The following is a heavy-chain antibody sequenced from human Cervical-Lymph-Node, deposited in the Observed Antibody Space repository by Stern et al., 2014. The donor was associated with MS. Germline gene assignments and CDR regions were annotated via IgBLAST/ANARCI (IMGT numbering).Heavy chain of an antibody. CDR2: IIPLFDST. CDR1: GVTFSNSS. Sequence: VQLVESGTEVKKPGSSVKVSCKASGVTFSNSSITWVRQAPGQGLEWKGGIIPLFDSTHHAKMFQGRTTITADESTITSYMELNSLRSEDTAVYYCARGGLYYYYSGMDVWGQGTTVIVSS. V-gene: IGHV1-69*01. CDR3: ARGGLYYYYSGMDV. J-gene: IGHJ6*02.